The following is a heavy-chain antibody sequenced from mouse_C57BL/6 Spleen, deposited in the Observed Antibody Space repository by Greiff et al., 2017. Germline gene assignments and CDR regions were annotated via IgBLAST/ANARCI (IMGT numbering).Heavy chain of an antibody. V-gene: IGHV1-15*01. Sequence: QVQLQQSGAELVRPGASVTLSCKASGYTFTDYEMHWVKQTPVHGLEWIGAIDPETGGTAYNQKFKGKAILTADKSSSTAYMERRSLTSEDSAVYYCTRGGGSSPYYFDYWGQGTTLTVSS. CDR1: GYTFTDYE. CDR3: TRGGGSSPYYFDY. D-gene: IGHD1-1*01. J-gene: IGHJ2*01. CDR2: IDPETGGT.